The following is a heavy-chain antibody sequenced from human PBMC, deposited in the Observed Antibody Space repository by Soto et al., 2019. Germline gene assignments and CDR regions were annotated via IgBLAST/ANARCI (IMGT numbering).Heavy chain of an antibody. CDR3: ARASGYCSGGSCPVGWFDP. D-gene: IGHD2-15*01. Sequence: QLQLQESGSGLVKPSQTLSLTCAVSGGSISSGGYSWSWIRQPPGKGLEWIGDIYHSGSTYYNPYLKSRVTLSLGRPKKQFALQLSSVTAADTAVYYCARASGYCSGGSCPVGWFDPWGQGTLVTVAS. CDR2: IYHSGST. J-gene: IGHJ5*02. CDR1: GGSISSGGYS. V-gene: IGHV4-30-2*01.